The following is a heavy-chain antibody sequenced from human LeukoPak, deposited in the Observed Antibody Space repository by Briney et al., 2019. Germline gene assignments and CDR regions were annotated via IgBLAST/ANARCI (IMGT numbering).Heavy chain of an antibody. CDR3: ARHGSGSWYFDPLDL. J-gene: IGHJ5*02. CDR1: GFNFDEYA. D-gene: IGHD1-26*01. V-gene: IGHV3-33*01. Sequence: PGGSLRLSCAASGFNFDEYAMHWIRQAPGKGLEWVSVIWRDSSNKYYADSVKGRFTVSRDNSKNTLNLQMDSLRVADTAVYYCARHGSGSWYFDPLDLWGQGTLVTVS. CDR2: IWRDSSNK.